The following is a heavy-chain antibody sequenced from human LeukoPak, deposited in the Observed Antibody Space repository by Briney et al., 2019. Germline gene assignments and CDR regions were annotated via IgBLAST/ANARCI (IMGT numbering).Heavy chain of an antibody. J-gene: IGHJ4*02. CDR1: GFTFSNNS. CDR2: ISSSSSYI. V-gene: IGHV3-21*01. CDR3: ARGPVAAAGKVSDY. Sequence: GGSLRLSCAASGFTFSNNSMNWVRQAPGKGLEWVSSISSSSSYIFYTDSVKGRFTISRDNAKNSLFLQMNSLRTEDTAVYYCARGPVAAAGKVSDYWGQGTLVTVSS. D-gene: IGHD6-13*01.